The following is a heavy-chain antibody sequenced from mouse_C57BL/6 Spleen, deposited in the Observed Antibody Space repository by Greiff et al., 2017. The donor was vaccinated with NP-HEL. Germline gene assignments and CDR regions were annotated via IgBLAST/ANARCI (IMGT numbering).Heavy chain of an antibody. V-gene: IGHV5-4*01. CDR1: GFTFSSYA. Sequence: EVMLVESGGGLVKPGGSLKLSCAASGFTFSSYAMSWVRQTPEKRLEWVATISDGGSYTYYPDNVKGRFTISRDNAKNNLYLQMSHLKSEDTAMYYCAGEGDDYGGGLAWFAYWGQGTLVTVSA. D-gene: IGHD2-4*01. J-gene: IGHJ3*01. CDR3: AGEGDDYGGGLAWFAY. CDR2: ISDGGSYT.